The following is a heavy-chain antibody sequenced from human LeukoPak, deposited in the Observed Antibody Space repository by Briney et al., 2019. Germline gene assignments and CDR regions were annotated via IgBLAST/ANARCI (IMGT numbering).Heavy chain of an antibody. D-gene: IGHD3-22*01. CDR1: GFTFSSYA. CDR2: ISYDGSNK. J-gene: IGHJ4*02. Sequence: GGSLRLSCAASGFTFSSYAMHWVRQAPGKGLEWVAVISYDGSNKYYADSVKGRFTISRDNSKNTLYLQMNSLRAEDTAVYYCARDQPGDYYDSSGYWYYFDYWGQGTLVTVSS. CDR3: ARDQPGDYYDSSGYWYYFDY. V-gene: IGHV3-30*04.